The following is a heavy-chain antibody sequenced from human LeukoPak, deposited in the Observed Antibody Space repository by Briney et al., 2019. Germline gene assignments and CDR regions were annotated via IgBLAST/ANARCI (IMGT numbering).Heavy chain of an antibody. D-gene: IGHD5-24*01. Sequence: GGSLRLSCAASGFTFSSHGMNWVRQAPGKGLEWVSGISPNGVITYYADSVKGRFTISGDNSKGTVYLQMNSLRAEDTAVYYCAREGGGYNNRGFDYWGQGTLVTVSS. CDR2: ISPNGVIT. CDR1: GFTFSSHG. CDR3: AREGGGYNNRGFDY. J-gene: IGHJ4*02. V-gene: IGHV3-23*01.